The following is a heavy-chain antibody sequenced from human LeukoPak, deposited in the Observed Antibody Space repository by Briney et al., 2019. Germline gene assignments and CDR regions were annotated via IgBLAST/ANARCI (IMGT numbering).Heavy chain of an antibody. Sequence: SETLSLTCTVYGGSISSSSYYWGWIRQPPGKGLEWIGSIYYSGSTYYNPSLKSRVTISVDTSKNQFSLKLSSVTAADTAVYYCVRGLWGSAFDYWGQGTLVTVSS. CDR2: IYYSGST. CDR1: GGSISSSSYY. D-gene: IGHD7-27*01. V-gene: IGHV4-39*01. J-gene: IGHJ4*02. CDR3: VRGLWGSAFDY.